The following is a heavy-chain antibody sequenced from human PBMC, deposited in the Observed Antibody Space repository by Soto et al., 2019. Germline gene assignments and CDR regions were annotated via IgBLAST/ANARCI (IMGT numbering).Heavy chain of an antibody. Sequence: GASVKVSCKASGYTFTSYGISWVRQAPGQGLEWMGWISAYNGNTNYAQKLQGRVTMTTDTSTSTAYMELRSLRSDDTAVYYCARDVTEDSNYGYYYVMDGWGQGTTVTVSS. CDR3: ARDVTEDSNYGYYYVMDG. CDR2: ISAYNGNT. CDR1: GYTFTSYG. D-gene: IGHD4-4*01. J-gene: IGHJ6*02. V-gene: IGHV1-18*01.